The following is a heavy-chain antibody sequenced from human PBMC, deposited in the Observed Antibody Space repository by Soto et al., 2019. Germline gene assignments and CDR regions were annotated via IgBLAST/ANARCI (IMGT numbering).Heavy chain of an antibody. CDR1: GFTFSSYA. CDR2: ISGSGGST. D-gene: IGHD3-10*01. Sequence: GGSLRLSCAASGFTFSSYAMSWVRQAPGKGLEWVSAISGSGGSTYYADSVKGRFTISRDNSKNTLYLQMNSLRAEDTAVYYCAKDFMVRGVIITLTGAFDIWGQGTMVTVSS. CDR3: AKDFMVRGVIITLTGAFDI. V-gene: IGHV3-23*01. J-gene: IGHJ3*02.